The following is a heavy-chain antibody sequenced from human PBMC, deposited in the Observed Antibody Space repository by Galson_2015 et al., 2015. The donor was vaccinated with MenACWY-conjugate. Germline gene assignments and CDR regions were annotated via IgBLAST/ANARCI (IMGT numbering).Heavy chain of an antibody. Sequence: SLRLSCAASGLTFTIYSIHWVRQAPGQGPAWVPRLKSDGTTTYADLVKGRFTISGDHAKNMFYLQMNSLRVEDTAVYYCVTSSISPFGTYDGNVLDYWGQGTLVTVSS. D-gene: IGHD3-16*01. CDR3: VTSSISPFGTYDGNVLDY. CDR1: GLTFTIYS. CDR2: LKSDGTT. V-gene: IGHV3-74*03. J-gene: IGHJ4*02.